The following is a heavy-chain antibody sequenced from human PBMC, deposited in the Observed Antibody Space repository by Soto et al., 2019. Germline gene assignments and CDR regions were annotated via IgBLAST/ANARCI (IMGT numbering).Heavy chain of an antibody. CDR1: GGSISSSNW. J-gene: IGHJ5*02. V-gene: IGHV4-4*03. Sequence: PETLSLTCAVSGGSISSSNWWSWVRQPPGKGLEWIGEIYHSGSTNYNPSLKSRVNISVDKYKNQLSLKMSSVTAADTDVSYCARASTAMLRGNWFDPWGHGTL. CDR3: ARASTAMLRGNWFDP. CDR2: IYHSGST. D-gene: IGHD5-18*01.